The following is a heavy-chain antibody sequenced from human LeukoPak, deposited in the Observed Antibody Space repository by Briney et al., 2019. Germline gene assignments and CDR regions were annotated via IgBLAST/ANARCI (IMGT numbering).Heavy chain of an antibody. V-gene: IGHV4-31*03. CDR2: INYSGSI. J-gene: IGHJ4*02. Sequence: SETLSLTCTVSGGSISSGGYYWSWIRQHPGKGLEWIGCINYSGSIYYNPSLRSRLTISAGTSENQFSLKLSSVTAADTAVYYCARGVDSSKVRDWGQGTLVTVSS. D-gene: IGHD3-22*01. CDR1: GGSISSGGYY. CDR3: ARGVDSSKVRD.